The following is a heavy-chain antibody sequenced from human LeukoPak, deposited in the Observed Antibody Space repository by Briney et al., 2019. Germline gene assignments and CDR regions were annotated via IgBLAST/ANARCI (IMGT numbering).Heavy chain of an antibody. J-gene: IGHJ4*02. CDR3: AAKGNGYTGIYVFAH. Sequence: GGSLRLSCVASGFSPTTYWMSWVRQAPGKGLEWVSVLYSSGYSKYADSVKGRFSISRDNSENTLSLQMNSLRAEDTAVYYCAAKGNGYTGIYVFAHWGRGTLVTVSS. V-gene: IGHV3-66*01. CDR2: LYSSGYS. CDR1: GFSPTTYW. D-gene: IGHD5-12*01.